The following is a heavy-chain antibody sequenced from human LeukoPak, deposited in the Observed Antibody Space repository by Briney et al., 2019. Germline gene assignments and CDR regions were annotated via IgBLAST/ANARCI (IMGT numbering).Heavy chain of an antibody. V-gene: IGHV1-2*06. CDR3: TRAPGLVGYYDSSGYYYSGDFDY. J-gene: IGHJ4*02. CDR2: INPNSGGT. D-gene: IGHD3-22*01. CDR1: GYTFTGYY. Sequence: ASVKVSCKASGYTFTGYYMHWVRQAPGQGLEWTGRINPNSGGTNYAQKFQGRVTMTRNTSISTAYMELSSLRSEDTAVYYCTRAPGLVGYYDSSGYYYSGDFDYWGQGTLVTVSS.